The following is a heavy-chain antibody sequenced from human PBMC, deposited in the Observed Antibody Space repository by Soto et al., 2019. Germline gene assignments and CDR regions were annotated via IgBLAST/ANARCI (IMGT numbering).Heavy chain of an antibody. CDR1: GYTFTSYG. CDR3: ARDLAVGLVDY. V-gene: IGHV1-18*01. J-gene: IGHJ4*02. D-gene: IGHD6-19*01. Sequence: QVQLVQSGAEVKKPGASVKVSCKASGYTFTSYGISWVRQAPGQGLEWMGWISAYNGNTKYAQKLQGRVTMTTDTSTSRAYMEVRSLKSDDTAVYYCARDLAVGLVDYWGQGTLVTVSS. CDR2: ISAYNGNT.